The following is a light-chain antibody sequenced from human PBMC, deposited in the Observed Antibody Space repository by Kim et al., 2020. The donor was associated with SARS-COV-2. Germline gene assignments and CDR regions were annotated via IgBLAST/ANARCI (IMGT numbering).Light chain of an antibody. V-gene: IGKV1-8*01. J-gene: IGKJ2*04. Sequence: SASTGDRVNSTCRASHDVSTYLAWYQHKPGKAPNLLMYAVSTLHSGVPSRFRGSGSGTDFTLTISCLQSEDFATYYCQQYYSYPCSFGQGTKLEIK. CDR3: QQYYSYPCS. CDR1: HDVSTY. CDR2: AVS.